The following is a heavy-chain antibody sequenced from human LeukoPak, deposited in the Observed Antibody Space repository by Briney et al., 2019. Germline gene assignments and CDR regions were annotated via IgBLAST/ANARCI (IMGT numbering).Heavy chain of an antibody. V-gene: IGHV4-59*01. Sequence: SETLSLTCTVSGGSISTYYWSWIRQPPGKGLEWIGYIYYTGSTNYNPSLKSRVTISVDTSKNQFSLKLSSVTAADTAVYYCAREDSGSYYNYYYFYMDVWGKGTTVTISS. CDR2: IYYTGST. CDR3: AREDSGSYYNYYYFYMDV. J-gene: IGHJ6*03. CDR1: GGSISTYY. D-gene: IGHD3-10*01.